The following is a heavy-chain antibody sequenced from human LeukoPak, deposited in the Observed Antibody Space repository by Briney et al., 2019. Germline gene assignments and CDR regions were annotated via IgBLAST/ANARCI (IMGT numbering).Heavy chain of an antibody. CDR1: GYTFTGYY. CDR3: ARYTLYRNHSGLGYYYGMDV. CDR2: INPNSGGT. Sequence: WASVKVSCKASGYTFTGYYMHWVRQAPGQGLEWMGWINPNSGGTNYAQKFQGRVTMTRDTSISTAYMELSRLRSDDTAVYYCARYTLYRNHSGLGYYYGMDVWGQGTTVTVSS. V-gene: IGHV1-2*02. D-gene: IGHD3-10*01. J-gene: IGHJ6*02.